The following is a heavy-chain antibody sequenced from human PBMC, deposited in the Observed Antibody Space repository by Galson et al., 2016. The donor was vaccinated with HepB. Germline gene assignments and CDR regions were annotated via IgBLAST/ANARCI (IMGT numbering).Heavy chain of an antibody. Sequence: SETLSLTCTVSGASVSSTGYYWSWIRQPPGKGLEWIGYIFYFDNTNYNPSLKSRVTISIDTSKNQFSLKVNSVTAADTAVYYCARDQNGSYLAYWGLGALVAVSS. J-gene: IGHJ4*02. D-gene: IGHD1-26*01. CDR2: IFYFDNT. CDR3: ARDQNGSYLAY. V-gene: IGHV4-61*08. CDR1: GASVSSTGYY.